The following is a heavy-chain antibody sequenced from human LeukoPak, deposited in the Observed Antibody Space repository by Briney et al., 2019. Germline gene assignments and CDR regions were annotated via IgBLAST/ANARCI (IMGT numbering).Heavy chain of an antibody. Sequence: GGSLRLSCAASGFTFSSYAMSWVRQAPGKGLEWVSAISGSGGSTYYADSVKGRFTISRDNSKNTLYLQMNSLRAEDTAVYYCARESGYSYGYPDDPGDYFDYWGQGTLVTVSS. CDR3: ARESGYSYGYPDDPGDYFDY. V-gene: IGHV3-23*01. D-gene: IGHD5-18*01. CDR2: ISGSGGST. CDR1: GFTFSSYA. J-gene: IGHJ4*02.